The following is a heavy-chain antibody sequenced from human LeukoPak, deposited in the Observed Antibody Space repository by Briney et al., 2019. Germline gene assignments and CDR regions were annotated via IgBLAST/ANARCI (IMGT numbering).Heavy chain of an antibody. Sequence: GGSLRLSCAASGFTFSSYAMSWVRQAPGKGLEWVSAISGSGGSTYYADSVKGRFTISRDNSKNTPYLQMNSLRAEDTAVYYCAKPGSFGVAHYYFDYWGQGTLVTVSS. CDR2: ISGSGGST. D-gene: IGHD3-3*01. V-gene: IGHV3-23*01. J-gene: IGHJ4*02. CDR3: AKPGSFGVAHYYFDY. CDR1: GFTFSSYA.